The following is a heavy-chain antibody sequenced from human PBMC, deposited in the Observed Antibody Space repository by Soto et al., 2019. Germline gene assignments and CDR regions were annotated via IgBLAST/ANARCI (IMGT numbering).Heavy chain of an antibody. CDR2: IYYSGST. D-gene: IGHD3-10*01. CDR3: GGRGYYYGSGSGGEFDY. J-gene: IGHJ4*02. V-gene: IGHV4-39*01. CDR1: GGSISSSSYY. Sequence: SETLSLTCTVSGGSISSSSYYWGWIRQPPGKGLERIGSIYYSGSTYYNPSLKSRVTISVDTFKNQFSLKLSSVTAADTAVYYCGGRGYYYGSGSGGEFDYWGQGTLVTVSS.